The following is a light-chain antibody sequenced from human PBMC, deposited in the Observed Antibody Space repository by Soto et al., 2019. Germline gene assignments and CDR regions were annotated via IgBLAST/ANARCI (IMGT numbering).Light chain of an antibody. J-gene: IGKJ4*01. CDR1: QSVSSD. CDR2: GTS. CDR3: QQYNNWPPPT. V-gene: IGKV3-15*01. Sequence: EIVMTQSPATLSVSPGERVTLSCTASQSVSSDLAWYQHKPGQAPRLLIYGTSIRATGIPARFSGSGSGTEFTLTISSLQSEDFAVYYCQQYNNWPPPTFGGVTKVEIK.